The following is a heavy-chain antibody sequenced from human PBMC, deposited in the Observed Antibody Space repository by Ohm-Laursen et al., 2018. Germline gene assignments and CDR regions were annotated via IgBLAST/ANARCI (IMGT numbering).Heavy chain of an antibody. D-gene: IGHD7-27*01. J-gene: IGHJ5*02. V-gene: IGHV3-7*01. CDR3: GRGPRGINGGKSDR. Sequence: GSLRLSCAAPGFTFSSYWMSWVRQAPGKGLEWVTSLKQDGSEIYYVDSVKGRFTISRDNAKDSLYLQINSLRVEDTAVYYCGRGPRGINGGKSDRWGQGTLVTVSS. CDR1: GFTFSSYW. CDR2: LKQDGSEI.